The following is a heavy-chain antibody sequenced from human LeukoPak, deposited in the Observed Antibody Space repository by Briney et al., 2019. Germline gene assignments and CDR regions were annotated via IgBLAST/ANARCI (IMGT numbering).Heavy chain of an antibody. D-gene: IGHD1-26*01. V-gene: IGHV3-7*05. CDR3: ARATTAFDM. CDR1: GFTFSNYW. Sequence: GGSLRLSCAASGFTFSNYWMSWIRQAPGKGLEWVANIKQDGSEKQYVDSVKGRFTITGDNAKNSLYLQMNSLRAEDTAVYYCARATTAFDMWGQGTTVTVSS. CDR2: IKQDGSEK. J-gene: IGHJ3*02.